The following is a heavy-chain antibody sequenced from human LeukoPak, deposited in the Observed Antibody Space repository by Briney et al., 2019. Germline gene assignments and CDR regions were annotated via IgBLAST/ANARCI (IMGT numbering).Heavy chain of an antibody. CDR2: IYYTGST. V-gene: IGHV4-39*01. D-gene: IGHD3-10*01. CDR1: GGSVTSGGFY. Sequence: SETLSLTCSVSGGSVTSGGFYWGWLRQPPGKGPEWIATIYYTGSTYYNPSLQSRVTISIDTSKNQFPLRLTSVTATDTAVYHCARHSGSGSLSRPFDPWGQGTLVTVSS. CDR3: ARHSGSGSLSRPFDP. J-gene: IGHJ5*02.